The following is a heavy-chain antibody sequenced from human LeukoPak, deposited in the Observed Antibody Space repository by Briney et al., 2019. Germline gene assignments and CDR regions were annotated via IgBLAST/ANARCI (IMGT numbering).Heavy chain of an antibody. CDR1: GFSFSSHA. J-gene: IGHJ4*02. CDR2: ISGSGSGT. D-gene: IGHD3-10*02. Sequence: VGSLRLSCAASGFSFSSHAMNWVRQAPGKGLEWVSAISGSGSGTDYADSVKGLFTISRDNSKNTLYLQINSLRAEDTAVYYCAKDVRGYNRPVDYWGQGTLVTVSS. CDR3: AKDVRGYNRPVDY. V-gene: IGHV3-23*01.